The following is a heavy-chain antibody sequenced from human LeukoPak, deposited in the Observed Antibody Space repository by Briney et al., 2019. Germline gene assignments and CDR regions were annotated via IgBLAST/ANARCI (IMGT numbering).Heavy chain of an antibody. J-gene: IGHJ6*02. CDR3: ATHEQRLAKYGGYYYYYGMDV. Sequence: PGGSLRLSCAASGFTVSSNYMSWVRQAPGKGLEWVSVIYSGGSTYYADSVKGRFTISRDNSKNTLYLQMNSLRAEDTAVYYCATHEQRLAKYGGYYYYYGMDVWGQGTTVTVSS. D-gene: IGHD6-25*01. CDR2: IYSGGST. V-gene: IGHV3-53*01. CDR1: GFTVSSNY.